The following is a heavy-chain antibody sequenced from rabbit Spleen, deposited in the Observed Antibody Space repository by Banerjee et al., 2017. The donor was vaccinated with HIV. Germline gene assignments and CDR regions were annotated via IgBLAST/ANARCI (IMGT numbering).Heavy chain of an antibody. CDR2: IYAGSSGST. V-gene: IGHV1S45*01. Sequence: QERLVESGGDLVKPEGSLTLTCTASGFSFSVSYWICWVRQAPGKGLEWIACIYAGSSGSTYYASWAKGRFSISRENAQNTVFLQMTSLTAADTATYFCARAPYVDGNTCDGFNLWGPGTLVTVS. CDR3: ARAPYVDGNTCDGFNL. J-gene: IGHJ4*01. CDR1: GFSFSVSYW. D-gene: IGHD2-1*01.